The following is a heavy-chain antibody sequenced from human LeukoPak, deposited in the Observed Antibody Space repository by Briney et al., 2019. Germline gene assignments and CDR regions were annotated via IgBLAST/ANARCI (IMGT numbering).Heavy chain of an antibody. D-gene: IGHD3-16*01. V-gene: IGHV3-21*04. CDR2: ISDSSTYI. CDR1: GFAFSTYN. CDR3: ARRAGAYTHPYDY. Sequence: GGSLRLSCTASGFAFSTYNMNWVRQAPGKGLEWVSSISDSSTYIYYADSVKGRFTISIDNSKNTLYLQMNSLRAEDTAVYYCARRAGAYTHPYDYWGQGTLVTVSS. J-gene: IGHJ4*02.